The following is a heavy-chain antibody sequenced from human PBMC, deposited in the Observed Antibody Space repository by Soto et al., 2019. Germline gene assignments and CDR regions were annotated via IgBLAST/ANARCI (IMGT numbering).Heavy chain of an antibody. CDR2: IYYTGST. Sequence: QVQLQESGPGLVKPSQTLSLTCTVSGGSISSGGYYWSWIRQHPGKGLEWVGYIYYTGSTYYNPSLKSRVTISVDTSKNQFSLKLSSVTAADTAVYYCARERSGGGGLRAFDIWGQGTMVTVSS. V-gene: IGHV4-31*03. J-gene: IGHJ3*02. CDR1: GGSISSGGYY. D-gene: IGHD3-16*01. CDR3: ARERSGGGGLRAFDI.